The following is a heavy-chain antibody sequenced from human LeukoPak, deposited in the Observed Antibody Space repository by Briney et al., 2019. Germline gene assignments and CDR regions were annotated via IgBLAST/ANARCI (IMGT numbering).Heavy chain of an antibody. CDR3: AKSNGYGLIDI. Sequence: SETLSLTCTVSGGSISSYYWSWVRQPPGKALEWIGNIFYSGSTYYSPSLKSRVTISLDTSRNQFSLKLNSVTAADTAVYYCAKSNGYGLIDIWGQGTMVTVSS. J-gene: IGHJ3*02. V-gene: IGHV4-59*12. D-gene: IGHD3-22*01. CDR2: IFYSGST. CDR1: GGSISSYY.